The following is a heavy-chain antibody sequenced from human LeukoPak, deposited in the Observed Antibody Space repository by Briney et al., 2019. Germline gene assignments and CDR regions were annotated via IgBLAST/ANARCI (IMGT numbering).Heavy chain of an antibody. J-gene: IGHJ5*02. Sequence: ASVKVSCKASGYTFTSYGISWVRQAPGQGLEWMGWMNPNSGNTGYAQKFQGRVTMTRNTSISTAYMELSSLRSEDTAVYYCARGYDSSGYYWRWFDPWGQGTLVTVSS. V-gene: IGHV1-8*02. D-gene: IGHD3-22*01. CDR2: MNPNSGNT. CDR1: GYTFTSYG. CDR3: ARGYDSSGYYWRWFDP.